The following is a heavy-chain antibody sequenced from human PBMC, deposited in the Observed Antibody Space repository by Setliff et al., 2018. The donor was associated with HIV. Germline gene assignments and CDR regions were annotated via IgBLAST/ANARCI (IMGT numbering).Heavy chain of an antibody. CDR1: GAPISSYY. D-gene: IGHD5-12*01. CDR2: IYNSGYS. Sequence: SETLSLTCKVSGAPISSYYWNWIRQPPGKGLEWIGYIYNSGYSNSKPSLKSRVTISLDTSKNQFSPKLSSVTAADTAVYYCARGDGYRANDAYYDTGMDVWGQGITVTVSS. J-gene: IGHJ6*02. CDR3: ARGDGYRANDAYYDTGMDV. V-gene: IGHV4-59*01.